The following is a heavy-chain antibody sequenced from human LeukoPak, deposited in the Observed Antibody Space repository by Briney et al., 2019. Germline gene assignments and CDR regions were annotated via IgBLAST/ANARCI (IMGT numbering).Heavy chain of an antibody. V-gene: IGHV3-74*01. Sequence: GGSLRLSCAASGFTFSSYWMHWVRQAPGKGLVWVSRIFSDASSTNYADSVKGRFTISRDNAKNTLYLQMNSLRADDTAVYYCARVLPNSGRYFDYWGQGTLVTVSA. CDR3: ARVLPNSGRYFDY. D-gene: IGHD6-19*01. CDR1: GFTFSSYW. CDR2: IFSDASST. J-gene: IGHJ4*02.